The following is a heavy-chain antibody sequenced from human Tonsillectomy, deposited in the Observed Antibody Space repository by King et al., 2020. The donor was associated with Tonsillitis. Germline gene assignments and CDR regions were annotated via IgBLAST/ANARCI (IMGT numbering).Heavy chain of an antibody. D-gene: IGHD1/OR15-1a*01. V-gene: IGHV2-70*04. Sequence: TLKESGPALVKPTQTLTLTCTFSGFSLSTSAMRVSWIRQPPGKALEWLARIDWDDDKFYSTSLKTRLTISKDTSKNQVVLTMTNLDPVDTATYYCARTNNSPYFDYWGQGTLVTVSS. CDR1: GFSLSTSAMR. CDR2: IDWDDDK. J-gene: IGHJ4*02. CDR3: ARTNNSPYFDY.